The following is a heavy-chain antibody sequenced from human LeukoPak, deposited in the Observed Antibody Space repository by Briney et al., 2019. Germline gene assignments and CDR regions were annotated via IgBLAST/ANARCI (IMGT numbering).Heavy chain of an antibody. CDR3: TREDDFWSGPFDY. CDR2: VSSSGDYK. J-gene: IGHJ4*02. D-gene: IGHD3-3*01. V-gene: IGHV3-21*01. Sequence: GGSLRLSCAASGFTFRTYSMNWVRQAPGKGLEWVSSVSSSGDYKYYAGSMKGRFTISRDNAKNSLYLQMNSLRAEDTAVYYCTREDDFWSGPFDYWGQGTLVTVSS. CDR1: GFTFRTYS.